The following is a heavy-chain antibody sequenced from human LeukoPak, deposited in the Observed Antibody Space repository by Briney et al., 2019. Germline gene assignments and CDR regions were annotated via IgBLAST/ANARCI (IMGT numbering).Heavy chain of an antibody. Sequence: LSSAASGATFGSCVELGVRRAPGKGLEWISYISTTGDRVQYADSVKGRFTISRDNTKNSLYLQLNSLRAEDTAIYYCARDTKDYWGQGTLVTVSS. CDR3: ARDTKDY. D-gene: IGHD2-8*01. V-gene: IGHV3-48*03. J-gene: IGHJ4*02. CDR1: GATFGSCV. CDR2: ISTTGDRV.